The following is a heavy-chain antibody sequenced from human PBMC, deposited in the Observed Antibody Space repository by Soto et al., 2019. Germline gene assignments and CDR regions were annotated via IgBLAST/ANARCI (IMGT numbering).Heavy chain of an antibody. V-gene: IGHV3-33*01. CDR2: IWYDGSNK. J-gene: IGHJ6*02. D-gene: IGHD4-4*01. Sequence: PGGSLRLSCAASGCPFSSYGMHWVRQAPGKGLEWVAVIWYDGSNKYYADSVKGRFTISRDNSKNTLYLQMNSLRAEDTAVYYCARKLHIYSVYYYGMDVWGQGTTVTVSS. CDR1: GCPFSSYG. CDR3: ARKLHIYSVYYYGMDV.